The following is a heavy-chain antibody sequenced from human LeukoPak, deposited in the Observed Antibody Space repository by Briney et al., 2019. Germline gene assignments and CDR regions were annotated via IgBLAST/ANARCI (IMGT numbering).Heavy chain of an antibody. Sequence: PSETLSLTCTVSGGSISSYYWSWIRQPPGEGLEWIGSIYHSGSTYYNPSLKSRVTISVDTSKNQFSLKLSSVTAADTAVYYCARHGGYSSGWLGYYFDYWGQGTLVTVSS. J-gene: IGHJ4*02. D-gene: IGHD6-19*01. CDR1: GGSISSYY. V-gene: IGHV4-59*08. CDR2: IYHSGST. CDR3: ARHGGYSSGWLGYYFDY.